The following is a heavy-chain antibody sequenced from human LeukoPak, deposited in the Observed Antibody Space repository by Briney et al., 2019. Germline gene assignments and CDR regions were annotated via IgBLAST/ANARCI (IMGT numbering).Heavy chain of an antibody. D-gene: IGHD3-10*01. CDR3: ASYGSGSYALFY. Sequence: PGGSLRLSCAASGFTFSSYSMNWVRQAPGKGLEWVSYITSSSSTTYYADSVKGRFTISRDNAENSLYLQMNSLRAEDTAVYYCASYGSGSYALFYWGQGTLVTVSS. J-gene: IGHJ4*02. CDR1: GFTFSSYS. CDR2: ITSSSSTT. V-gene: IGHV3-48*01.